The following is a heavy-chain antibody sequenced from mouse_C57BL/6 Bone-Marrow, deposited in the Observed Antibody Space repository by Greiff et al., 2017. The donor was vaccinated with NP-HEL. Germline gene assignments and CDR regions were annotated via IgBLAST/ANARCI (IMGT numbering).Heavy chain of an antibody. Sequence: VQLQQPGAELVMPGASVKLSCKASGYTFTSYWMHWVKQRPGQGLEWIGEIDPSDSYTNYNQKFKGKSTLTVDKSSSTAYMQLSSLTSEDAAVDCCAREGGLRRGDYWGQGTSVTVSS. CDR1: GYTFTSYW. J-gene: IGHJ4*01. V-gene: IGHV1-69*01. D-gene: IGHD2-4*01. CDR2: IDPSDSYT. CDR3: AREGGLRRGDY.